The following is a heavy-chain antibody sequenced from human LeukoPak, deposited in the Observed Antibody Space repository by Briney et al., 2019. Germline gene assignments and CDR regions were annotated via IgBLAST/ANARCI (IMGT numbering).Heavy chain of an antibody. V-gene: IGHV1-69*04. J-gene: IGHJ6*02. Sequence: ASVKVSCKASGGTFSSYAISWVRRAPGQGLEWMGRIIPIFGIANYAQKFQGRVTITADKSTSTAYMELSSLRSEDTAVYYCARVQGYDFWSGYGMDVWGQGTTVTVSS. CDR2: IIPIFGIA. CDR3: ARVQGYDFWSGYGMDV. CDR1: GGTFSSYA. D-gene: IGHD3-3*01.